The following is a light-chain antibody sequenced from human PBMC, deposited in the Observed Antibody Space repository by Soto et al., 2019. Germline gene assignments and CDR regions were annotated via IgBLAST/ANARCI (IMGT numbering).Light chain of an antibody. CDR2: GVS. Sequence: EIVLTQSPGTLSLSPGERATLSCRASQSGSDSYLAWYQQKPGQPPRLLIYGVSSRAYGIPDRFSGSGSGTDFTLTISRLEPEDFAVYYCQHYGSSQITFGQGTRLEI. J-gene: IGKJ5*01. V-gene: IGKV3-20*01. CDR1: QSGSDSY. CDR3: QHYGSSQIT.